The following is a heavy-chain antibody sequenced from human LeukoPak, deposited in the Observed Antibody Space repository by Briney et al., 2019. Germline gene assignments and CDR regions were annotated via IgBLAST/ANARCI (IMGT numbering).Heavy chain of an antibody. CDR3: VKEKSYYDY. V-gene: IGHV3-64D*06. J-gene: IGHJ4*02. CDR1: GFTLSSSP. CDR2: ISSDGATT. Sequence: GGSLRLSCSASGFTLSSSPMHWVRQAPGKGLEYVSAISSDGATTYYADSLKDRFTISRDNSKNTLYLQMRYLRLEDTAVYYCVKEKSYYDYWGQGTLVTVSS.